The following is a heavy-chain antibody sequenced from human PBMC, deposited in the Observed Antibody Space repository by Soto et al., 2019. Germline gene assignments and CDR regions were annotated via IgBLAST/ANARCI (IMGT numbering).Heavy chain of an antibody. CDR3: GRLEGLATISYYFDY. D-gene: IGHD3-9*01. CDR1: GGSISSSSYY. V-gene: IGHV4-39*01. Sequence: SETLSLTCTVSGGSISSSSYYWGWIRQPPGQGLEWLGTVYSLGSTYYNPSLKSRVTISVDKSKNQFSLKLMSLSAADTAVYYCGRLEGLATISYYFDYWGQGALVTVSS. J-gene: IGHJ4*02. CDR2: VYSLGST.